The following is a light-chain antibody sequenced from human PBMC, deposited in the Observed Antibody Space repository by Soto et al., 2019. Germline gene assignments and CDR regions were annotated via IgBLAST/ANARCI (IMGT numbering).Light chain of an antibody. V-gene: IGKV3-15*01. CDR2: GAS. CDR1: QSVSNN. J-gene: IGKJ5*01. Sequence: EIVMTQSPATLSVSPGETATLSCRASQSVSNNVAWYQQNPGQAPRLLILGASTRATGTPARFSGSGSGTEFTLSISILQSEDFAVYYCKQYKEWPPFTFGQGTDWRL. CDR3: KQYKEWPPFT.